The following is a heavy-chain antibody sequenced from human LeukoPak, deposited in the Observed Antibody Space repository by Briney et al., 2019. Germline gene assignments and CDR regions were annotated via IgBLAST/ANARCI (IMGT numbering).Heavy chain of an antibody. CDR1: GGSISSYY. Sequence: SETLSLTCTVSGGSISSYYWSWIRQPPGKGLEWIGYIYYSGSTNYNPSLKSRVTISVDTSKNQFPLKLSSVTAADTAVYYCARTYGSGSFYYYYYMDVWGKGTTVTVSS. CDR2: IYYSGST. D-gene: IGHD3-10*01. CDR3: ARTYGSGSFYYYYYMDV. J-gene: IGHJ6*03. V-gene: IGHV4-59*01.